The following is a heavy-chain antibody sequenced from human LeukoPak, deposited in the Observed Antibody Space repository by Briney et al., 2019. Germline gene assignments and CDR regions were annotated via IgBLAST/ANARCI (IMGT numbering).Heavy chain of an antibody. V-gene: IGHV4-39*01. D-gene: IGHD6-19*01. CDR2: IYYSGST. CDR1: GDSISSYY. CDR3: ARGPYSSGWHRHFRPFDY. Sequence: SETLSLTCTVSGDSISSYYWGWIRQPPGKGLEWIGSIYYSGSTYYNPSLKSRVTISVGTSKNQFSLKLSSVTAADTAVYYCARGPYSSGWHRHFRPFDYWGQGTLVTVSS. J-gene: IGHJ4*02.